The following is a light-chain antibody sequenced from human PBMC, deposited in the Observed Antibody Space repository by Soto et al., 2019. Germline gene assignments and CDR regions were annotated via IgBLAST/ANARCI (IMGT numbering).Light chain of an antibody. Sequence: QSVLTQPASVSGSPGQSITISCTGTSRDVGYYNLVSWFRQHPGNAPKLIIYEVTKRPSGVSDRFSGSKSGNTASLTISGLQPEDEADYNCCSYAGSGALGVXGAGTKVTV. CDR1: SRDVGYYNL. CDR3: CSYAGSGALGV. V-gene: IGLV2-23*02. CDR2: EVT. J-gene: IGLJ1*01.